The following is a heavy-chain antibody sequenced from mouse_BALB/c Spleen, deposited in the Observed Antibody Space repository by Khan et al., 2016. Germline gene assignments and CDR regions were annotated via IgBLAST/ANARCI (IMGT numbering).Heavy chain of an antibody. V-gene: IGHV5-17*02. D-gene: IGHD2-5*01. J-gene: IGHJ4*01. Sequence: EVQLQESGGGLVQPGGSRKLSCAASGFNFSSFGMHWVRQAPEKGLEWVAYISSGSNTIYYADTVKGRFTISRDNPKKTLFLQMTSLRSEDTAMSYCARRIVTRDYYGMDYWGQGTSVTVSS. CDR3: ARRIVTRDYYGMDY. CDR2: ISSGSNTI. CDR1: GFNFSSFG.